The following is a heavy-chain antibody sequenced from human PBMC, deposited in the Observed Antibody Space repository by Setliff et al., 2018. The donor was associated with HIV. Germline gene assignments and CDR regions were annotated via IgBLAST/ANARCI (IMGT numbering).Heavy chain of an antibody. CDR1: GYTFTSYG. CDR2: ISAYSGDT. V-gene: IGHV1-18*01. Sequence: SVKVSCKASGYTFTSYGFSWVRQAPGQGLQWMGWISAYSGDTRFAQEFQGRLTMTTDTSTNTAYMALGSLNSDDTAVYYCARDARDHFYGSGHIDKWGQGTQVTVSS. CDR3: ARDARDHFYGSGHIDK. D-gene: IGHD3-10*01. J-gene: IGHJ4*02.